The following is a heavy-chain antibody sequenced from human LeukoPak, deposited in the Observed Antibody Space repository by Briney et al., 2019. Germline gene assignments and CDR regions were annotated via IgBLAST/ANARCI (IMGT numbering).Heavy chain of an antibody. CDR3: ARGWGPTMTTVTRWGY. CDR2: IYHNGNT. V-gene: IGHV4-30-2*01. CDR1: GGSISSGGYS. Sequence: PSETLSLTCAVSGGSISSGGYSWSWIRQPPGRGLEWIGYIYHNGNTYYNPSLKSRVTISVDTSKNQFSLKLSSVTAADTAVYYCARGWGPTMTTVTRWGYWGQGTLVTVSS. J-gene: IGHJ4*02. D-gene: IGHD4-11*01.